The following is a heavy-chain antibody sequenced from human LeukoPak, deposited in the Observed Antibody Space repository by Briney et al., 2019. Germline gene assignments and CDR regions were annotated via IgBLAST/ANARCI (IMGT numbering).Heavy chain of an antibody. CDR1: GGSISSYY. Sequence: SETLSLTCTVSGGSISSYYWSWIRQPPGKGLEWIGYIFHSGTTNYNPSLKGRVTMSVDTSKNQFSLKLSSVTAADTAVYYCAREGAVTFGGVIVDRTEIDYWGQGTLVTVSS. CDR2: IFHSGTT. CDR3: AREGAVTFGGVIVDRTEIDY. D-gene: IGHD3-16*02. V-gene: IGHV4-59*12. J-gene: IGHJ4*02.